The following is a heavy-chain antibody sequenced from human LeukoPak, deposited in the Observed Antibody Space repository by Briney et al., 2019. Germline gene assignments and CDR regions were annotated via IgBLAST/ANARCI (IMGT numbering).Heavy chain of an antibody. J-gene: IGHJ4*02. CDR3: AKKDIVVVMTGYFDY. Sequence: PGGSLRLSCAASGFTFSSYAMSWVRQAPGKGLEWVSAISGSGGSTYYADSVKGRFTISRDNSKNTLYLQMNSLRAEDTAVYYCAKKDIVVVMTGYFDYWGQGTLVTVSS. CDR1: GFTFSSYA. CDR2: ISGSGGST. D-gene: IGHD2-15*01. V-gene: IGHV3-23*01.